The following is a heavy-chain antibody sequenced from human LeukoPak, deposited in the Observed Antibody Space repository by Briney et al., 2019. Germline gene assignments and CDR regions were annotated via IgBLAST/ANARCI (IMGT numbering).Heavy chain of an antibody. V-gene: IGHV3-23*01. CDR1: GFTFSSYA. CDR3: GKDTIYDSVWGSYRYSYFDN. J-gene: IGHJ4*02. CDR2: ISGSGGST. D-gene: IGHD3-16*02. Sequence: GGSLRLSCAASGFTFSSYAMSWVRQAPGKGLEWVSAISGSGGSTYYADSVKGRFTISRDNSKNTLYLQMNSLRAEDTAVYYCGKDTIYDSVWGSYRYSYFDNGGRGPRVTVPS.